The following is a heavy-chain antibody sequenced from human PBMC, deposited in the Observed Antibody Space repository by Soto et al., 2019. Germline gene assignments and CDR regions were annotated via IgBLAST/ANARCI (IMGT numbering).Heavy chain of an antibody. CDR3: ARGIAVAGRIAYHFDY. J-gene: IGHJ4*02. Sequence: GGSLRLSCAASGFTFSSYSMNWVRQAPGKGLEWVSSISSSSSYIYYADSVKGRFTISRDNAKNSLYLQMNSLRAEDTAVYYCARGIAVAGRIAYHFDYWGQGTLVTVSS. D-gene: IGHD6-19*01. CDR1: GFTFSSYS. CDR2: ISSSSSYI. V-gene: IGHV3-21*01.